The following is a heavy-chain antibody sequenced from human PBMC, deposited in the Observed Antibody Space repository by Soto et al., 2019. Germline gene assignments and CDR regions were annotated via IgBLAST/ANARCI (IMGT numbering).Heavy chain of an antibody. CDR3: ARLTVTTWSNWFDP. CDR2: IYHSGST. D-gene: IGHD4-17*01. J-gene: IGHJ5*02. V-gene: IGHV4-30-2*01. Sequence: SETLSLTCAVSGGSISSGGYSWSWIRHPPGKGLEWIGYIYHSGSTYYNPSLKSRVTISVDRSKNQFSLKLSSVTAADTAVYYCARLTVTTWSNWFDPWGQGTLVTVYS. CDR1: GGSISSGGYS.